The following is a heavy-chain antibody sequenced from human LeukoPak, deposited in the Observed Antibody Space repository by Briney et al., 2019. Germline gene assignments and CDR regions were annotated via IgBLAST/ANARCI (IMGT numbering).Heavy chain of an antibody. J-gene: IGHJ6*03. D-gene: IGHD2-2*01. CDR1: GFTFSSYW. CDR3: ARGKVVVVPAAMGNYYMDV. V-gene: IGHV3-74*01. CDR2: INSDGSST. Sequence: PGGSLRLSCAAPGFTFSSYWMHWVRQAPGKGLVWVSRINSDGSSTSYADSVKGRFTISRDNAKNSLYLQMNSLRAEDTAVYYCARGKVVVVPAAMGNYYMDVWGKGTTVTVSS.